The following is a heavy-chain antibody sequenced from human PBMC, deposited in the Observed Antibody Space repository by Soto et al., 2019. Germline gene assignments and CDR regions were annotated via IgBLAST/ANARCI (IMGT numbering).Heavy chain of an antibody. D-gene: IGHD1-26*01. CDR1: GFTFSTFA. V-gene: IGHV3-23*01. CDR2: ITGGSGFT. CDR3: AKSGPTNYFDL. Sequence: TXVCLRLSCAARGFTFSTFAMNWVRQAPGKGLEWVSGITGGSGFTFYADSVKGRFTISRDDSENTLFLQMSSLRAEDTAKYYCAKSGPTNYFDLWGQGTLVTVSS. J-gene: IGHJ4*02.